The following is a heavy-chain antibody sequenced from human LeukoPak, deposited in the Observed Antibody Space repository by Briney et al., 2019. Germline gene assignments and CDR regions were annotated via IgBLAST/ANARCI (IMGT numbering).Heavy chain of an antibody. CDR1: GYSFTSYW. CDR2: IYPGDSDT. CDR3: ARLAYYYDSSGYANWFDP. V-gene: IGHV5-51*01. J-gene: IGHJ5*02. D-gene: IGHD3-22*01. Sequence: GESLKISCKGSGYSFTSYWIGWVRQMPGKGVGWMGIIYPGDSDTRYSPSFQGQVTISADKSISTAYLQWSSLKASDTAMYYCARLAYYYDSSGYANWFDPWGQGTLVTVSS.